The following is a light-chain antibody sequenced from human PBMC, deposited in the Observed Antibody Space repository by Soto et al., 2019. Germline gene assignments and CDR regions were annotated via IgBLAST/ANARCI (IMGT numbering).Light chain of an antibody. CDR2: DAY. V-gene: IGKV1-5*01. J-gene: IGKJ1*01. Sequence: DLQMTQSPSTLSSSLGDSVTITCRASQSISSWLAWYQQKPGRAPKVLIFDAYSLQRGVPSRFSGSGSGTEFTLTINNLQPEDFASYFCQQTFNSPPWTCGQGTKVDIK. CDR3: QQTFNSPPWT. CDR1: QSISSW.